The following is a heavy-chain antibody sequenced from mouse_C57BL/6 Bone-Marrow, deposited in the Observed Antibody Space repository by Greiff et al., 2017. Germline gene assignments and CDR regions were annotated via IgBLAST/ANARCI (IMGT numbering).Heavy chain of an antibody. V-gene: IGHV1-19*01. CDR3: SREADYPYAMDY. D-gene: IGHD2-4*01. Sequence: VQLLQSGPVLVKPGASVKMSCKASGYTFTDYYMNWVKQSHGKSLEWIGVINPYNGGTSYNQKFKGKATLTVDKSSSTAYMELNSLTSEDSAVYYCSREADYPYAMDYWGQGTSVTVSS. CDR2: INPYNGGT. J-gene: IGHJ4*01. CDR1: GYTFTDYY.